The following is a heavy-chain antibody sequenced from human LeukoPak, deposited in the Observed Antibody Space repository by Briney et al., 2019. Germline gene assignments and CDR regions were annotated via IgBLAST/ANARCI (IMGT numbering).Heavy chain of an antibody. J-gene: IGHJ4*02. CDR3: ASPYATGTFPDY. V-gene: IGHV3-21*01. CDR1: GFTFSNAW. Sequence: GGSLRLSCAASGFTFSNAWMSWVRQAPGKGLEWVSSISSRSSYIYYADSVKGRFTISRDNAKNSVYLQMNSLRAEDTAMYYCASPYATGTFPDYWGQGVLVTVSS. D-gene: IGHD1-7*01. CDR2: ISSRSSYI.